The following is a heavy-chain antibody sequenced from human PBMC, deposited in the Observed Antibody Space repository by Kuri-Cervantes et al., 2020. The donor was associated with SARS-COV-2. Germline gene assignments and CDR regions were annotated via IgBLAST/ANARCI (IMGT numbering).Heavy chain of an antibody. Sequence: SGPTVVKPTQTLTLTCTFSGFSLSTSGVGVGWIRQPPGKALEWLALIYWDDDKRYSPSLKSRLTITKDTSKNQVVLTMTNMDPVDTATYYCAHRNHHILTDAFDIWGQGTMVTVSS. CDR3: AHRNHHILTDAFDI. CDR1: GFSLSTSGVG. CDR2: IYWDDDK. V-gene: IGHV2-5*02. J-gene: IGHJ3*02. D-gene: IGHD3-9*01.